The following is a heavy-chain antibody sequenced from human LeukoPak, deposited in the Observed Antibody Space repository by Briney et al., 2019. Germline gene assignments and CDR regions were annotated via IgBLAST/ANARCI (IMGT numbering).Heavy chain of an antibody. Sequence: PSETLSLTCTVPGGSISSYYWSWFRQPPGKGLDWIGYITYSGSTNFNPSLKSRVTISVDTSKNQFSLKLSSVTAADTAVYYCAREGTAGTNLNWFDPWGQGTLVTVSS. D-gene: IGHD1-1*01. CDR2: ITYSGST. CDR3: AREGTAGTNLNWFDP. J-gene: IGHJ5*02. V-gene: IGHV4-59*01. CDR1: GGSISSYY.